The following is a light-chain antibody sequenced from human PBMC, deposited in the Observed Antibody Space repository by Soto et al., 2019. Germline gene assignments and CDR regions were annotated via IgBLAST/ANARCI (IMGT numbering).Light chain of an antibody. V-gene: IGKV1-5*01. CDR2: DAS. CDR3: QQTFSTPWT. CDR1: QSISIL. J-gene: IGKJ1*01. Sequence: DIQMTQSPSTLSASVGDSVTITCRASQSISILLAWYQQKPGKAPKLLIYDASTLESGVPSRFSGSGSGAEFTLTISSLQPDDFATYWCQQTFSTPWTFGQGTKVDIK.